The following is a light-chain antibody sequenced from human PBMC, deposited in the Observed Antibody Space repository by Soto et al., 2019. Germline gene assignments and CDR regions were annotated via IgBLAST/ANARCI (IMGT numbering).Light chain of an antibody. CDR2: LSSDGSH. Sequence: QLVLTQSPSASASLGASVKLTCTLSSGHSSYAIAWHQQQPEKGPRYLMKLSSDGSHSKGDGIPDRFSGSSFGAERYLTISSLQSEDEADYYCQTWDTGARVVFGGGTKLTVL. J-gene: IGLJ2*01. CDR1: SGHSSYA. CDR3: QTWDTGARVV. V-gene: IGLV4-69*01.